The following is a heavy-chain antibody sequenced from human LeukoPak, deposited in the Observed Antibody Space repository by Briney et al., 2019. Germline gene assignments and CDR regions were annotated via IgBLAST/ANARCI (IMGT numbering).Heavy chain of an antibody. Sequence: PGRSLRLSCAASGFTFSSYGMHWVRQAPGKGLEWVAVISYDGSNKYYADSVKGRFTISRDNSKNTLYLQMNSLRAEDTAVYYCAKESSSSWLDYWGQGTLATVSS. CDR1: GFTFSSYG. CDR2: ISYDGSNK. J-gene: IGHJ4*02. D-gene: IGHD6-13*01. CDR3: AKESSSSWLDY. V-gene: IGHV3-30*18.